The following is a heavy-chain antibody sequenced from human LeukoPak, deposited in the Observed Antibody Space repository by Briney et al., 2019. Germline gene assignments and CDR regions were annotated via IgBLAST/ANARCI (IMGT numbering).Heavy chain of an antibody. D-gene: IGHD3-16*01. CDR2: IRSKAYGGTT. CDR3: TREGRGSDAFDY. Sequence: GGSLRLSCTTSGFTFGDYAMSWVRQAPGKGLEWVGFIRSKAYGGTTEYAASVKGRFTISRDDSRRIVYLQMNSLKTEDTAVYYCTREGRGSDAFDYWGQGILVTVSS. V-gene: IGHV3-49*04. CDR1: GFTFGDYA. J-gene: IGHJ4*02.